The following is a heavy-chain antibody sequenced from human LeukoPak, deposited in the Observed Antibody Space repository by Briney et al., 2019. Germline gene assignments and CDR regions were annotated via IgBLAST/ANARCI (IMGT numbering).Heavy chain of an antibody. D-gene: IGHD2-21*01. V-gene: IGHV3-23*01. CDR1: RFTFRDYA. CDR3: AKGRGPGGIARHYIDY. J-gene: IGHJ4*02. Sequence: PGGSLRLSCAASRFTFRDYAMNWVRQAPGKGLEWVPSISGSSGNTYYTDSVKGRFTISRDNSKSTLYPQMNSLRAEDTAVYYCAKGRGPGGIARHYIDYWGQGTLVIVSS. CDR2: ISGSSGNT.